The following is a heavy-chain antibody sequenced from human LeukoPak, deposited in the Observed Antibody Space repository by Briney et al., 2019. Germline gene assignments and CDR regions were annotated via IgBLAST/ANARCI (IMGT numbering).Heavy chain of an antibody. D-gene: IGHD3-3*01. V-gene: IGHV4-59*08. Sequence: PSETLSLTCTVSGGSISSYYWSWIRQPPGKGLEWIGSIYHSGSTYYNPSLKSRVTISVDTSKNQFSLKLSSVTAADTAVYYCARQFGVVIQRVYYYYYMDVWGKGTTVTVSS. CDR3: ARQFGVVIQRVYYYYYMDV. CDR2: IYHSGST. CDR1: GGSISSYY. J-gene: IGHJ6*03.